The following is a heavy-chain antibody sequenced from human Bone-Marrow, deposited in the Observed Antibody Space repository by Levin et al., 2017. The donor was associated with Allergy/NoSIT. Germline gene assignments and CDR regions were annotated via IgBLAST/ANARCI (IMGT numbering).Heavy chain of an antibody. CDR1: GYTFSSYD. CDR2: MNPNSGNT. D-gene: IGHD6-13*01. CDR3: ARSSSWYSHWFDP. J-gene: IGHJ5*02. V-gene: IGHV1-8*01. Sequence: ASVKVSCKASGYTFSSYDINWVRQATGQGLEWMGWMNPNSGNTGYAQKFQGRVTMTRNTSISTAYMELSSLRSEDTAVYFCARSSSWYSHWFDPWGQGTLVTVSS.